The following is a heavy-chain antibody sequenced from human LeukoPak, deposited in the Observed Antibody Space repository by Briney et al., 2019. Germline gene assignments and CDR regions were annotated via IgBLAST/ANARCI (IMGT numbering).Heavy chain of an antibody. Sequence: GGSLRLSCAASGFNVRSNYMNWVRQAPGKGLEWVSIIYADGRTYYADSVRGRFAISRDSSKNTVYLQLNSLGAEDTAVFYCARVRGDYYYGMDVWGQGTTVTVSS. CDR1: GFNVRSNY. V-gene: IGHV3-66*01. CDR2: IYADGRT. J-gene: IGHJ6*02. CDR3: ARVRGDYYYGMDV.